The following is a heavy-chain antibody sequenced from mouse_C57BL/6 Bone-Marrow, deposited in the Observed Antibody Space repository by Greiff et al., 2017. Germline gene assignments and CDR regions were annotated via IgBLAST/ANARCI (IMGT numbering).Heavy chain of an antibody. CDR2: IRNKANGYTT. CDR1: GFTFTDYY. Sequence: EVMLVESGGGLVQPGGSLSLSCAASGFTFTDYYMSWVRQPPGKALEWLGFIRNKANGYTTEYSASVKGRFTISRDNSQSILYLQMNALRAEDSATYYCARRGTAQAFAYWGQGTLVTVSA. D-gene: IGHD3-2*02. J-gene: IGHJ3*01. V-gene: IGHV7-3*01. CDR3: ARRGTAQAFAY.